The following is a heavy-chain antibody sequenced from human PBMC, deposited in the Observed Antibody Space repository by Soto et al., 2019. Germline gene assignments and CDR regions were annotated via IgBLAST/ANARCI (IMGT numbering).Heavy chain of an antibody. D-gene: IGHD2-2*01. CDR1: GYTFTSYG. CDR2: ISAYNGNT. Sequence: QVQLVQSGAEVKKPGASVKVSCKASGYTFTSYGISWVRQAPGQGLEWMGWISAYNGNTNYAQKLQGRVTMTTDTSTSTAYMELRSLRSDDTAVYYCARCGYCSSTSCSYYYYYYGMDVWGQGTTVTVSS. J-gene: IGHJ6*02. CDR3: ARCGYCSSTSCSYYYYYYGMDV. V-gene: IGHV1-18*01.